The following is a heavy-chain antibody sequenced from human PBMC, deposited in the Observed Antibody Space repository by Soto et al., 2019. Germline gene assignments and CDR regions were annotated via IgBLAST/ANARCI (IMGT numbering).Heavy chain of an antibody. V-gene: IGHV1-69*06. Sequence: SVKVSCKASGGTFSSYAISWVRQAPGQGLEWMGGIIPIFGTANYAQKFQGRVTITADKSTSTAYMELSSLRSADTAVYYCARGPRRPAYSSSWPDYWGQGTLVTVSS. J-gene: IGHJ4*02. D-gene: IGHD6-13*01. CDR2: IIPIFGTA. CDR1: GGTFSSYA. CDR3: ARGPRRPAYSSSWPDY.